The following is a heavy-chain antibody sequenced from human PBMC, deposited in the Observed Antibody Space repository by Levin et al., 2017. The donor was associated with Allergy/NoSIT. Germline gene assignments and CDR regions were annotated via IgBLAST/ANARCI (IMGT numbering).Heavy chain of an antibody. CDR2: ISYDGSNK. D-gene: IGHD1-26*01. V-gene: IGHV3-30-3*01. CDR3: ARDSGSYLHEEKDAFDI. CDR1: GFTFSSYA. Sequence: GGSLRLSCAASGFTFSSYAMHWVRQAPGKGLEWVAVISYDGSNKYYADSVKGRFTISRDNSKNTLYLQMNSLRAEDTAVYYCARDSGSYLHEEKDAFDIWGQGTMVTVSS. J-gene: IGHJ3*02.